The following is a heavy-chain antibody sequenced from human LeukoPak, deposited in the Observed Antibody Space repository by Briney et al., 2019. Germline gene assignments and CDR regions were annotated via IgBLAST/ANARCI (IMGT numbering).Heavy chain of an antibody. V-gene: IGHV3-30*04. CDR1: GFTFSSYA. CDR3: ARDLLGRWLQFWFDP. D-gene: IGHD5-24*01. CDR2: ISYDGSNK. J-gene: IGHJ5*02. Sequence: GGSLRLSCAASGFTFSSYAMYWVRQAPGKGLEWVAVISYDGSNKYYADSVKGRFTISRDNSKNTLYLQMNSLRAEDTAVYYCARDLLGRWLQFWFDPWGQGTLVTVSS.